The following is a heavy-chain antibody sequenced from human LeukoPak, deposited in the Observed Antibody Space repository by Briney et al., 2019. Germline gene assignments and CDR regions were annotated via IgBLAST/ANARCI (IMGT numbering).Heavy chain of an antibody. J-gene: IGHJ5*02. CDR1: GFTFSSYS. V-gene: IGHV3-48*01. CDR3: ARENGSGSYFWFDP. Sequence: GGSLRLSCAASGFTFSSYSMNWVRQAPGKGLEWVSYISSSSSTIYYADSVKGRFTISRDNAKNSLYLQMNSLRAEDTAVYYCARENGSGSYFWFDPWGQGTLVTVSS. D-gene: IGHD3-10*01. CDR2: ISSSSSTI.